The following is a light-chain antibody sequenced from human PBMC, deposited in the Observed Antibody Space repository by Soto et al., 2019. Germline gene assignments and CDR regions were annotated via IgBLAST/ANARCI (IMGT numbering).Light chain of an antibody. Sequence: QSVLTRPASVSGSPGQSITISCTGTSSDVGGYNYVSWYQQHPGKAPKLMIYAVSNRPSGVSNRFSGSKSGNTATLTISGLQAEDEADYYCCSYTVSGTYVFGTGTKVTVL. CDR3: CSYTVSGTYV. J-gene: IGLJ1*01. CDR1: SSDVGGYNY. V-gene: IGLV2-14*01. CDR2: AVS.